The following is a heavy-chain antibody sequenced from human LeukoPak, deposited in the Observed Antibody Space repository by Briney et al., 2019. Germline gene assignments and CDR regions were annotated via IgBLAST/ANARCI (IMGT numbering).Heavy chain of an antibody. CDR2: IRSSGTTI. V-gene: IGHV3-11*01. D-gene: IGHD5-18*01. CDR1: GFIFSDYY. J-gene: IGHJ4*02. Sequence: PGGSLRLSCAASGFIFSDYYMTWIRQAPGKGLEWISYIRSSGTTIYYADSVKGRFTISRDNAKNSLYLQMNSLRDEDTAVYYCARGVSGYSYGSRFDYWGQGTLVTVSP. CDR3: ARGVSGYSYGSRFDY.